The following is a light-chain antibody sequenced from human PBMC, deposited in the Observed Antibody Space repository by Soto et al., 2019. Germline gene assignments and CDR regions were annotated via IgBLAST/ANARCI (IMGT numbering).Light chain of an antibody. CDR1: SSDVGTHNF. Sequence: QSVLTQPASVSGSPGQSIAMSCTGNSSDVGTHNFVSWYQQHPGKAPKLMIYDVSKRPSGVPDRFSGSKSGNTASLTISGPQAEDEADYYCCSYAGSSYVFGTGTKVTAL. CDR2: DVS. V-gene: IGLV2-11*01. CDR3: CSYAGSSYV. J-gene: IGLJ1*01.